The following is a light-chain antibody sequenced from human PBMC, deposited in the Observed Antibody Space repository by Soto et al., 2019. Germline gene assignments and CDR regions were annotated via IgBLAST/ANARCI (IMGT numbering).Light chain of an antibody. V-gene: IGKV1-9*01. CDR1: QGISSY. CDR2: AAS. Sequence: IQLTQSPSSLSASVGDRVTITCRASQGISSYLAWYQQKPRKAPKLLIYAASTLQSGVPSRFSGSGSGTDFTLTISSLQPEDFATYYCQQLNSYPREWTFGQGTKVEIK. J-gene: IGKJ1*01. CDR3: QQLNSYPREWT.